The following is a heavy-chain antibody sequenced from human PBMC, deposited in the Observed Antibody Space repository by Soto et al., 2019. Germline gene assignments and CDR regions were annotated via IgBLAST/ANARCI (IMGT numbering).Heavy chain of an antibody. D-gene: IGHD2-15*01. J-gene: IGHJ6*03. CDR3: ARTVVVAATPDYYYYMDV. Sequence: PSETLSLTCTVSGGSISSYYWSWIRQPPGKGLEWIGYIYYSGSTNYNPSLKSRVTISVDTSKNQFSLKLSSVTAADTAVYYCARTVVVAATPDYYYYMDVWGKGTTVTVSS. CDR1: GGSISSYY. V-gene: IGHV4-59*08. CDR2: IYYSGST.